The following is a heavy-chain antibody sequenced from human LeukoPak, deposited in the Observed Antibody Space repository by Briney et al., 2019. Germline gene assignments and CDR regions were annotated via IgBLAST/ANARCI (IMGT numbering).Heavy chain of an antibody. J-gene: IGHJ4*02. D-gene: IGHD2-15*01. Sequence: SETLSLTCTVSGGSISSSSYYWGWIRQPPGKGLEWIGSIYYSGSTYYNPSLKSRVTISVDTSKNQFSLKLSSVTAADTAVYYCARERQYCSGGSCYSDYWGQGTLVTVSS. CDR3: ARERQYCSGGSCYSDY. CDR1: GGSISSSSYY. CDR2: IYYSGST. V-gene: IGHV4-39*07.